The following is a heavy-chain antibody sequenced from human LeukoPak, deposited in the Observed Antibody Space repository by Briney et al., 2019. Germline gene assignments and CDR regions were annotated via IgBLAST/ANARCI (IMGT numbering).Heavy chain of an antibody. V-gene: IGHV1-2*06. Sequence: ASVTVSCKASGYTLTDYYMHWVRQAPGQGLEWMGRINPNSGGTNYAQKFQGRVTMTRDTSISTVYMELSRLRADDTAVYYWARVGYYESSGYYEYWGQGTLVTVSS. CDR1: GYTLTDYY. CDR2: INPNSGGT. J-gene: IGHJ4*02. CDR3: ARVGYYESSGYYEY. D-gene: IGHD3-22*01.